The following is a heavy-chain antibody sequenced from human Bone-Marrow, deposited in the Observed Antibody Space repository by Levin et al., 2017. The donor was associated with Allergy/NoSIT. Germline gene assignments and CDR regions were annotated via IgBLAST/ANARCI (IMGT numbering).Heavy chain of an antibody. CDR3: ARTAGYCTSASCLGWFDP. CDR2: IFYRGNT. V-gene: IGHV4-31*03. Sequence: SQTLSLTCTVSDGPISSSGFYWSWIRQHPEKGLEWLGYIFYRGNTYYSPSLKSRVTMSVDTFKNQFSLKLTSVTAADTAVYYCARTAGYCTSASCLGWFDPWGQGAQVTVSS. J-gene: IGHJ5*02. CDR1: DGPISSSGFY. D-gene: IGHD2-2*01.